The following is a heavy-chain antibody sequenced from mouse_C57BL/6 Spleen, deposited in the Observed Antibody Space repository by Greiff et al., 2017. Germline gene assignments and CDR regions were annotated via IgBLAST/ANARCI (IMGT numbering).Heavy chain of an antibody. J-gene: IGHJ3*01. V-gene: IGHV1-69*01. D-gene: IGHD3-2*02. CDR1: GYTFTSYW. CDR3: ARRAQAPWFAY. Sequence: VQLQQPGAELVMPGASVKLSCKASGYTFTSYWMHWVKQRPGQGLEWIGEIDPSDSYTNYNQKFKGKSTLTVDKSSSTAYMQLSSLTSEDSAVYYCARRAQAPWFAYWGQGALVTVSA. CDR2: IDPSDSYT.